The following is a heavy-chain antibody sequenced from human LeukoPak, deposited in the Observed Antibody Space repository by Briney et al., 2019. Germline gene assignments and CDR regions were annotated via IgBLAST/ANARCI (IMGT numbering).Heavy chain of an antibody. V-gene: IGHV3-23*01. D-gene: IGHD4-23*01. CDR2: ISDRGGST. CDR1: GFIFSSYG. Sequence: GRSLRLSCAASGFIFSSYGMHWVRQAPGKGLEWVSGISDRGGSTYYAESVKGRFTISRDNSKNTLYLQMNSLRAEDTAVYYCAKEDYGGYLDYWGQGTLVTVSS. J-gene: IGHJ4*02. CDR3: AKEDYGGYLDY.